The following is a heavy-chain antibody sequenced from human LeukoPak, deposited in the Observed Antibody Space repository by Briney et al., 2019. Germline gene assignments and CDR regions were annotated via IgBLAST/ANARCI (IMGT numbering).Heavy chain of an antibody. J-gene: IGHJ5*02. CDR2: INHSGST. CDR1: GYSISSGYY. CDR3: ARGAYSSSWYLGGWFDP. D-gene: IGHD6-13*01. Sequence: SETLSLTCTVSGYSISSGYYWGWIRQPPGKGLEWIGEINHSGSTNYNPSLKSRVTISVDTSKNQFSLKLSSVTAADTAVYYCARGAYSSSWYLGGWFDPWGQGTLVTVSS. V-gene: IGHV4-38-2*02.